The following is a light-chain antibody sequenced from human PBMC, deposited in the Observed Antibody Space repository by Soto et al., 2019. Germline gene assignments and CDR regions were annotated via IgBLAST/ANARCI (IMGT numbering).Light chain of an antibody. CDR2: SNN. CDR1: NSNIGSNA. J-gene: IGLJ2*01. CDR3: AAWDDSLNGPV. Sequence: QSVLTQPPSASGTPGHGVTISCSGSNSNIGSNAVNWYQQFPGTAPKLLIHSNNQRPSGVPDRFSGSKSGTSASLAISGLQSEDEADYYCAAWDDSLNGPVFGGGTKLTVL. V-gene: IGLV1-44*01.